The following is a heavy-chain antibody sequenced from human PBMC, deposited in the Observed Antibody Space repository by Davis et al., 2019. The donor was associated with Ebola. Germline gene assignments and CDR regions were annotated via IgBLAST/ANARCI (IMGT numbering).Heavy chain of an antibody. CDR2: IAYDGSNK. Sequence: SLNISCAASGFTFSSYGMHWVRQAQGKGLEWVAGIAYDGSNKYYADSVKGRFTISRDNSKNTLYLQMNSMRAEDTAVYYCAKGDCSGGTCYPDYWGQGTLVTVSS. J-gene: IGHJ4*02. D-gene: IGHD2-15*01. V-gene: IGHV3-30*18. CDR1: GFTFSSYG. CDR3: AKGDCSGGTCYPDY.